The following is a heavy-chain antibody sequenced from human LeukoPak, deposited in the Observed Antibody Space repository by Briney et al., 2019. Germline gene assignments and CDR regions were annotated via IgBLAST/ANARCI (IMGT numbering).Heavy chain of an antibody. J-gene: IGHJ4*02. Sequence: GGSLRLSCAASGFTFSTYAMSWVRQAPGKGPEWVSAISRSGDSTYYTDSVKGRFTISRDNSRNTLFLQMNSLSAEDTALYYCAKRRESGIGSLYYFDSWGQGTLVTVSS. CDR1: GFTFSTYA. CDR3: AKRRESGIGSLYYFDS. CDR2: ISRSGDST. V-gene: IGHV3-23*01. D-gene: IGHD3-16*01.